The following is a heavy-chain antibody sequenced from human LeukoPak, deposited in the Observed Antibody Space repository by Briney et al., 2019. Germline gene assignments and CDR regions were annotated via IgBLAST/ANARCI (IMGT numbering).Heavy chain of an antibody. CDR2: INAGNGNT. D-gene: IGHD2-2*01. Sequence: GASVKVSCKASGYTFTSYAMHWVRQAPGQRLEWMGWINAGNGNTKYSQKFQGRGTITRDTSASTAYMELSSLRSEDTAVYYCASSRIVVVPAAMDFDYWGQGTLVTVSS. CDR3: ASSRIVVVPAAMDFDY. CDR1: GYTFTSYA. V-gene: IGHV1-3*01. J-gene: IGHJ4*02.